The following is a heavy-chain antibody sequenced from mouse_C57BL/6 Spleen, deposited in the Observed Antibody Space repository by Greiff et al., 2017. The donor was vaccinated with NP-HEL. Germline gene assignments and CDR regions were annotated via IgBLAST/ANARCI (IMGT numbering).Heavy chain of an antibody. CDR1: GYTFTSYW. CDR3: ARWNYYGSGFAY. V-gene: IGHV1-69*01. J-gene: IGHJ3*01. D-gene: IGHD1-1*01. CDR2: IDPSDSYT. Sequence: VQLQQPGAELVMPGASVKLSCKASGYTFTSYWMDWVKQRPGQGLEWIGEIDPSDSYTNYNQKFKGKSTLTVDKSSSTAYMQLSSLTSEDSAVYYCARWNYYGSGFAYWGQGTLVTVSA.